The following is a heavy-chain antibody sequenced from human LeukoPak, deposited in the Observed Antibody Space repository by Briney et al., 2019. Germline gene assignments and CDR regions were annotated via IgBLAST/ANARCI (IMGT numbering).Heavy chain of an antibody. V-gene: IGHV4-34*01. D-gene: IGHD1-26*01. Sequence: SETLSLTCAVYGGSFSGYYWSWIRQPPGKGLEWIGEINHGGSTNYNPSLMGRVTISVDMSKNQLSLKLSSVTAADTAVYHCARHKLGSPFDAFDIWGQGTMVTVSS. J-gene: IGHJ3*02. CDR1: GGSFSGYY. CDR2: INHGGST. CDR3: ARHKLGSPFDAFDI.